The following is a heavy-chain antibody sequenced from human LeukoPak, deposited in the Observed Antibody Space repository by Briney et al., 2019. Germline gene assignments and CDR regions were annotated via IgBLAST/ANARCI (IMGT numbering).Heavy chain of an antibody. CDR1: GYTFTSYY. J-gene: IGHJ4*02. CDR3: ARGKSSNPYYFDS. V-gene: IGHV1-46*01. CDR2: INPSDSST. D-gene: IGHD3-10*01. Sequence: ASVKVSCKASGYTFTSYYMHWVRQAPGQGLERMGIINPSDSSTTYAQKFQGRVTMTGDTSTSTVYMELSSLRSEDTAVYYCARGKSSNPYYFDSWGQGTLVTVSS.